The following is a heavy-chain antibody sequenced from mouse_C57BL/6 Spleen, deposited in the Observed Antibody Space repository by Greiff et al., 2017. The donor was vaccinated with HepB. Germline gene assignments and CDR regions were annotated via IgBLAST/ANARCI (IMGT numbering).Heavy chain of an antibody. Sequence: EVQLVESEGGLVQPGSSMKLSCTASGFTFSDYYMAWVRQVPEKGLEWVANINYDGSSTYYLDSLKSRFIISRDNAKNILYLQMSSLKSEDTATYYCARVRGGLYYFDYWGQGTTLTVSS. CDR1: GFTFSDYY. D-gene: IGHD3-3*01. CDR3: ARVRGGLYYFDY. J-gene: IGHJ2*01. CDR2: INYDGSST. V-gene: IGHV5-16*01.